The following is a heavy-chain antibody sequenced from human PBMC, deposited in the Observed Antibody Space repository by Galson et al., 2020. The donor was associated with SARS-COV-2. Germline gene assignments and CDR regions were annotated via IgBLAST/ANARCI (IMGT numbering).Heavy chain of an antibody. D-gene: IGHD2-2*01. Sequence: HGESLKISCKGSGYNFDNYWIGWVRQTPGKGLEWMGILSPGDSDTRYSPTFQGHFTMSVDKSISTAFVQWSSLTASDTAIYFCARRYCSSPSCYDYYFDFWGQGTLVTVSS. CDR3: ARRYCSSPSCYDYYFDF. CDR2: LSPGDSDT. J-gene: IGHJ4*02. V-gene: IGHV5-51*01. CDR1: GYNFDNYW.